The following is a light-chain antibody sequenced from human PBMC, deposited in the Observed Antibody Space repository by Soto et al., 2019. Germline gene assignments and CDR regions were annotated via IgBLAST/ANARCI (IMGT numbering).Light chain of an antibody. Sequence: EILLTQSPGTLSLSPGERATLSCRASQSVRSSYLAWYQQKPGQAPRLLIYGASSRATGIPDRFSGGGSGTDFTLTINRLEPEDFAVYYCQQFGSSPLTFGGVTKVDIK. V-gene: IGKV3-20*01. CDR2: GAS. CDR1: QSVRSSY. CDR3: QQFGSSPLT. J-gene: IGKJ4*01.